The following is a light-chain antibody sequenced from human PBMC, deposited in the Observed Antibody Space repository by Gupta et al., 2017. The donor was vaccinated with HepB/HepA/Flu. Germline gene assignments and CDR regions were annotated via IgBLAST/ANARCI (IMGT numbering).Light chain of an antibody. Sequence: DIQMTLSPSSVSASVGDRVIITCRASQAIDNYLAGYRQKPGKAPELLFYAASSLQSGVPSRFSGSGSGTDFSLTIRSLQPEDLATDYGQQANTLPVTFGGGTNVEIK. CDR2: AAS. J-gene: IGKJ4*01. V-gene: IGKV1-12*01. CDR1: QAIDNY. CDR3: QQANTLPVT.